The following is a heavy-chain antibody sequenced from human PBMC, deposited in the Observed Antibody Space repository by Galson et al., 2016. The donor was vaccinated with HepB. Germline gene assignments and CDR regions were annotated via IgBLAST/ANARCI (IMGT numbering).Heavy chain of an antibody. CDR2: VYWDDDK. V-gene: IGHV2-5*02. CDR1: GISLSSNGVG. Sequence: PALVKPTQTLTLTCTVSGISLSSNGVGVGWIRQSPGKALEWLALVYWDDDKRYNPSLKSRLTITKDTPKNHVVLTVTNVDPVDTGTYFRTHRRIASAGSHFDYGGQGALVTVSS. D-gene: IGHD6-13*01. CDR3: THRRIASAGSHFDY. J-gene: IGHJ4*02.